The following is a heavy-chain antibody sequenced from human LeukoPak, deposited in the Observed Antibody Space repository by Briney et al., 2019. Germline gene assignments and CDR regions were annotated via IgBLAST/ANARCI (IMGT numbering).Heavy chain of an antibody. Sequence: GGSLRLSCAASGFTFSDYYMTWVRQAPGKGLEWVSSISSSSSIYYADSMKGRVTISRDNAKNSLYLQMNGLRAEDTAVYYCARADIVAAAFIDYWGQGTLVTVSS. CDR3: ARADIVAAAFIDY. CDR1: GFTFSDYY. V-gene: IGHV3-69-1*01. CDR2: ISSSSSI. J-gene: IGHJ4*01. D-gene: IGHD5-12*01.